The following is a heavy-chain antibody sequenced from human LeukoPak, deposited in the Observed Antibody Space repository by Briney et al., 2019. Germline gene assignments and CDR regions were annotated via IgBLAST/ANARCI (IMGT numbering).Heavy chain of an antibody. CDR3: AREEVPARIDY. CDR2: IYYSGST. J-gene: IGHJ4*02. Sequence: SETLSLACTVSGGSISSHYWSWIRQPPGKGLEWIGYIYYSGSTNYNPSLKSRVTISVDTSKNQFSLKLSSVTAADTAVYYCAREEVPARIDYWGQGTLVTVSS. CDR1: GGSISSHY. D-gene: IGHD2-2*01. V-gene: IGHV4-59*11.